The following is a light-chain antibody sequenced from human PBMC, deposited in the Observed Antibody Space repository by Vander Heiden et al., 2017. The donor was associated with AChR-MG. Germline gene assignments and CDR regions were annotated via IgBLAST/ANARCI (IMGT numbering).Light chain of an antibody. CDR3: QQYGSSPPET. V-gene: IGKV3-20*01. Sequence: IVLTQCPGSLSSSPGERATLSCRARQSVSSYLAWYQQKPGQAPRLLIYGASSRATGIPDRFSGTGSGTDYTLTISRLEPEDFAVYYCQQYGSSPPETFGQGTRLEIK. CDR2: GAS. J-gene: IGKJ5*01. CDR1: QSVSSY.